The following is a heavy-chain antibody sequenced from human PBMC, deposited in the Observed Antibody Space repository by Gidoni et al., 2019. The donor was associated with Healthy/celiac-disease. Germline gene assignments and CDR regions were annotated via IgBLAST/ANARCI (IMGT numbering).Heavy chain of an antibody. Sequence: QVQLVESGGGVVQPGRSLRLSCAASGFTFSSYAMHWVRQAPGKGLEWVAVISYDGSNKYYADSVKGRFTISRDNSKNTLYLQMNSLRAEDTAVYYCASVYYYDSSGYGMDVWGQGTTVTVSS. V-gene: IGHV3-30-3*01. CDR1: GFTFSSYA. CDR3: ASVYYYDSSGYGMDV. CDR2: ISYDGSNK. J-gene: IGHJ6*02. D-gene: IGHD3-22*01.